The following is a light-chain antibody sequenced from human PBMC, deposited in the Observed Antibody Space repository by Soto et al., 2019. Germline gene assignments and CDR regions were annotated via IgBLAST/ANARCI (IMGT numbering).Light chain of an antibody. V-gene: IGKV2-30*01. CDR3: MQSTHWPPYT. J-gene: IGKJ2*01. Sequence: EVVMTQSPLSLPVTLGQPASISCRSSQSLAYIDGNTYLTWFHQRPGQSPRRLIYNVSNRDSGVTARFTGSGAGPDFTLKISRVEAEDVGIYYCMQSTHWPPYTFGQGTKLEIK. CDR2: NVS. CDR1: QSLAYIDGNTY.